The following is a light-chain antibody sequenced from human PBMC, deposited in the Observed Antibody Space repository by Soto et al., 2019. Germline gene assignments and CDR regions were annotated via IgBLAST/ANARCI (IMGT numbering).Light chain of an antibody. V-gene: IGLV2-18*02. CDR3: SSYTTSDTLV. CDR2: EVD. J-gene: IGLJ2*01. CDR1: SSDVGTFKR. Sequence: QSALTQPPSVSGSPGQSVTISCTGSSSDVGTFKRVSWYQQSPGTAPKLMIYEVDNRPSGVPDRFSGLKSDNTASLTISGLQAEDEADYYCSSYTTSDTLVFGGGTKLTVL.